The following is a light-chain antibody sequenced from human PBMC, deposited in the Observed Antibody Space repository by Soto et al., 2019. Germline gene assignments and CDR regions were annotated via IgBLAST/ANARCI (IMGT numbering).Light chain of an antibody. CDR1: SSDVGGYNY. CDR2: EVN. CDR3: TSYAGGNNV. V-gene: IGLV2-8*01. Sequence: QSALTQPPSASGYPGQSVTISCTGTSSDVGGYNYVSWYQQYPGKVPKLRVYEVNKRPSGVPDRFSGSKSGNTASLTVSGLQAEDEADYYCTSYAGGNNVFGTGTKLTVL. J-gene: IGLJ1*01.